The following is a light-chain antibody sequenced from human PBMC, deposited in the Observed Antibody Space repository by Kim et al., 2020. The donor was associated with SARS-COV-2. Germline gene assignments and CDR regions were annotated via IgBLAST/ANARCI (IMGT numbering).Light chain of an antibody. J-gene: IGKJ5*01. Sequence: LAPGERTTLSCRASQSVGTYLAWYQQKPGQAPRLLIHGASSRSTGIPGRFSGSGSGTDFTLTISGLEPEDFAVYFCQQYDTSPITFGQGTRLEIK. V-gene: IGKV3-20*01. CDR3: QQYDTSPIT. CDR1: QSVGTY. CDR2: GAS.